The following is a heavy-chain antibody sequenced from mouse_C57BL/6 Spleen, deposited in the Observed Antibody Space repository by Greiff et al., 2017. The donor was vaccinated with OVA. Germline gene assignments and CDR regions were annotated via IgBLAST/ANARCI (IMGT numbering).Heavy chain of an antibody. CDR3: ARGDYYGSRGDWFAY. D-gene: IGHD1-1*01. Sequence: VQLVESGAELARPGASVKLSCKASGYTFTSYGISWVKQRTGQGLEWIGELYPSSGNTYYNEKFKGKATLTADKSSSTAYMELRSLTSEDSAVYVCARGDYYGSRGDWFAYWGQGTLVTVSA. CDR2: LYPSSGNT. J-gene: IGHJ3*01. V-gene: IGHV1-81*01. CDR1: GYTFTSYG.